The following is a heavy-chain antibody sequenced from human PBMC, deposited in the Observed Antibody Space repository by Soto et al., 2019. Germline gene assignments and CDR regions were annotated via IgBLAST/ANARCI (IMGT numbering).Heavy chain of an antibody. J-gene: IGHJ4*02. Sequence: QVHLVQSGAEVKKPGASVKVSCQASGYAFTTYGITWVRQAPGQGLEWMGWISAHNGNTNYAQKRQGRVTVTRDTSTTTAYMEVRRLRSDDTAVYYWARGRYGDYWGQGALVTVSS. CDR2: ISAHNGNT. V-gene: IGHV1-18*01. CDR3: ARGRYGDY. D-gene: IGHD1-1*01. CDR1: GYAFTTYG.